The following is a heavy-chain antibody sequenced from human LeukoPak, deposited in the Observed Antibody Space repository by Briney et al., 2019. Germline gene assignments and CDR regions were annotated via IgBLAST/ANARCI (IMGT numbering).Heavy chain of an antibody. CDR2: ISAYNGNT. D-gene: IGHD6-13*01. V-gene: IGHV1-18*01. Sequence: ASVRVSCKASGYTFTSYGISWVRQAPGQGLEWMGWISAYNGNTNYAQKLQGRVTMTTDTSTSTAYMELRSLRSEDTAVYYCSSSRWYSPGSYLGQGTLVTVSS. CDR3: SSSRWYSPGSY. J-gene: IGHJ4*02. CDR1: GYTFTSYG.